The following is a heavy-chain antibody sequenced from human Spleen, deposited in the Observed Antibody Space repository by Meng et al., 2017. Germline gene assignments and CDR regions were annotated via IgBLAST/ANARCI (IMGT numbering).Heavy chain of an antibody. CDR2: IYHSGRA. J-gene: IGHJ4*02. V-gene: IGHV4-4*02. D-gene: IGHD1-14*01. CDR3: ARNLVGSSLDY. Sequence: QVQLQESGPGLGRPSGTLSPTCAGSGGSISTRDWWTWVRQPPGKGLEWIGEIYHSGRANYIPTLKSRVTISVDKSKNQFSLDLRSVIAADTAVYFCARNLVGSSLDYWGQGTLVTVSS. CDR1: GGSISTRDW.